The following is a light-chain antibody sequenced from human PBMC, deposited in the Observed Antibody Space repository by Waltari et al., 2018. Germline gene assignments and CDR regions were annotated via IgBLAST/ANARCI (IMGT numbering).Light chain of an antibody. CDR2: WAS. Sequence: DIVMTQSPDSLAVSLRERATIRRKSSQTLLYRSNNKNYLAWYQQEPGQPPKLLIYWASTRESGVPDRFSGSGSGADFTLTISSLQAEDVAVYFCQQYYSAPYTFGQGTKLEIK. V-gene: IGKV4-1*01. CDR3: QQYYSAPYT. J-gene: IGKJ2*01. CDR1: QTLLYRSNNKNY.